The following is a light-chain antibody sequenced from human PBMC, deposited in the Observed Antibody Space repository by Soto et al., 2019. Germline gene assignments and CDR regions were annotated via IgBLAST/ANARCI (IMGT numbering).Light chain of an antibody. CDR2: VNSDGSH. CDR3: QTWGSGLWL. Sequence: QLVLTQSPSASASLGASVKLTCTLSSGHSSYAIAWHQQQPQRGPRYLMKVNSDGSHNKGDGIPDRFSGSSSGAERYLTISSLQSEDEADYYCQTWGSGLWLFGGGTKLTVL. J-gene: IGLJ3*02. CDR1: SGHSSYA. V-gene: IGLV4-69*01.